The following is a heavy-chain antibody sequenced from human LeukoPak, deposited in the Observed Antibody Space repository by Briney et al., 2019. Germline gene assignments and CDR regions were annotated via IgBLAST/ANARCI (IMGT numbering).Heavy chain of an antibody. CDR1: GYTFTSYY. J-gene: IGHJ4*02. V-gene: IGHV1-46*01. D-gene: IGHD3-3*01. Sequence: ASVKVSCKASGYTFTSYYMHWVRQAPGQWLEWMGIINPSGGSTSYAQKFQGRVTMTRDTSTSTVYMELSSLRSEDTAVYYCARGGRITIFGVVTPSDYWGQGTLVTVSS. CDR3: ARGGRITIFGVVTPSDY. CDR2: INPSGGST.